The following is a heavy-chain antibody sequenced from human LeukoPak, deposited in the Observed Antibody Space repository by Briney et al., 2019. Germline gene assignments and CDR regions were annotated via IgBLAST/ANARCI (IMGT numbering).Heavy chain of an antibody. CDR1: GYTFTTYW. CDR2: IYPGDSDT. Sequence: GESLKISCKGSGYTFTTYWIGWVRQLPGKGLEWMGIIYPGDSDTRYSPSFQGQVIISADKSISTAYLQWSSLKASDTAMYYCARQTPPREYGGNPLDYWGQGTLVTVSS. J-gene: IGHJ4*02. D-gene: IGHD4-23*01. CDR3: ARQTPPREYGGNPLDY. V-gene: IGHV5-51*01.